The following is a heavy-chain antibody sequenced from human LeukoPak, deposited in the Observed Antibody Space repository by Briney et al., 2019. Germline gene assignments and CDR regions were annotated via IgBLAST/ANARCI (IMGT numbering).Heavy chain of an antibody. CDR3: AKAFIGELPPSPCDY. D-gene: IGHD1-26*01. CDR2: ISGSGGST. CDR1: GFTFSSYA. Sequence: PGGSLRLSCAASGFTFSSYAMTWVRQAPGKGLECVSVISGSGGSTYYADSVKGRFTISRDNSKNTLYLQMNSLRAEDTAVYYCAKAFIGELPPSPCDYWGQGTLVTVSS. V-gene: IGHV3-23*01. J-gene: IGHJ4*02.